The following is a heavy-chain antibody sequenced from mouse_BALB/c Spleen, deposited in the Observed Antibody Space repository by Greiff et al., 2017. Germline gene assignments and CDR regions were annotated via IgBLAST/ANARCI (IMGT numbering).Heavy chain of an antibody. CDR1: GFTFSSYG. CDR2: INSNGGST. CDR3: ARNYYGSSPHWYFDV. V-gene: IGHV5-6-3*01. D-gene: IGHD1-1*01. Sequence: EVQRVESGGGLVQPGGSLKLSCAASGFTFSSYGMSWVRQTPDKRLELVATINSNGGSTYYPDSVKGRFTISRDNAKNTLYLQMSSLKSEDTAMYYCARNYYGSSPHWYFDVWGAGTTVTVSA. J-gene: IGHJ1*01.